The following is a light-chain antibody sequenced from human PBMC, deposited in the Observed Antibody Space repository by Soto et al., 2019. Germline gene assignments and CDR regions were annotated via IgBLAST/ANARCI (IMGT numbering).Light chain of an antibody. CDR2: GAS. CDR3: QQYGGSSWT. CDR1: QSVNSSY. J-gene: IGKJ1*01. Sequence: EIMMTQSPVTLSVSPGERVPLSCRASQSVNSSYLAWYQQKPGQAPRLLIYGASSRATGIPDRFSGSGSGTDFTLTISRLEPEDFAVYYCQQYGGSSWTFGQGTKVDIK. V-gene: IGKV3-20*01.